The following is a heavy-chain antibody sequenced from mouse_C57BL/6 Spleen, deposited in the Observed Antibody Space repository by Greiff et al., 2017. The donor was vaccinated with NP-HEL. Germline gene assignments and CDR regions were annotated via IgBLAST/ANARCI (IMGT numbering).Heavy chain of an antibody. V-gene: IGHV1-76*01. D-gene: IGHD2-12*01. CDR2: IYPGSGNT. CDR3: ARYDSDYAMDY. J-gene: IGHJ4*01. CDR1: GYTFTDYY. Sequence: QVQLQQSGAELVRPGASVKLSCKASGYTFTDYYINWVKQRPGQGLEWIARIYPGSGNTYYNEKFKGKATLTAEKSSSTAYMQLSSLTSEDSAVYFCARYDSDYAMDYWGQGTSVTVSS.